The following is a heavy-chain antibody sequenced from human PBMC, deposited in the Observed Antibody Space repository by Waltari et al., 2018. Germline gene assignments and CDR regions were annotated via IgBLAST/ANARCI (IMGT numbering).Heavy chain of an antibody. D-gene: IGHD2-21*01. J-gene: IGHJ4*02. CDR3: ARDPMVSGGGDY. CDR2: ISSSSSYI. V-gene: IGHV3-21*01. CDR1: GYSISSGYY. Sequence: VQLQESGPGLVKPSETLSLTCAVSGYSISSGYYWGWIRQPPGKGLEWVSSISSSSSYIYYADSVKGRFTISRDNAKNSLYLQMNSLRAEDTAVYYCARDPMVSGGGDYWGQGTLVTVSS.